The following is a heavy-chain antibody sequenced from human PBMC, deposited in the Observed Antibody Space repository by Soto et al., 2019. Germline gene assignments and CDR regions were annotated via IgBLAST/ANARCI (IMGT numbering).Heavy chain of an antibody. CDR2: ISPIFGTA. D-gene: IGHD2-2*01. J-gene: IGHJ5*02. Sequence: QVQLVQSGAEVKKPGSSVKVSCKASGGTFSSYAISWVRQAPGQGLEWMGGISPIFGTANYAQKFQGRVTITAAEHTSTAYIELSSLRSEDTAVYYCARAGCSSTSCYHNWFAPWGQGTLVTVSS. CDR1: GGTFSSYA. CDR3: ARAGCSSTSCYHNWFAP. V-gene: IGHV1-69*01.